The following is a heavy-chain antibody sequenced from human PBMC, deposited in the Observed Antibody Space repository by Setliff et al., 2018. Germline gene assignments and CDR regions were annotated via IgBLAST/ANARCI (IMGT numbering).Heavy chain of an antibody. CDR1: GGSIMNYF. CDR2: VYYTGNT. D-gene: IGHD5-18*01. Sequence: TSETLSLTCTVSGGSIMNYFWSWIRQPPGKGLEWIGYVYYTGNTNYNPSLKSRLTISVDPSKNQVSLILKSATAADTAVYYCARDRTAYNYGMDVWGQGTSVTVSS. J-gene: IGHJ6*02. CDR3: ARDRTAYNYGMDV. V-gene: IGHV4-59*12.